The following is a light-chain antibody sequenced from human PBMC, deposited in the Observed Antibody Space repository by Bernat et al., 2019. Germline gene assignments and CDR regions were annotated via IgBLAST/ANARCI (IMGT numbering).Light chain of an antibody. Sequence: EIVLTQSPGTLSLSPGERATLSCRTSVPISSSYLAWYQLRPGQPPRLLIYATSSRATGVPDRFNGSGSGTDFTLTISRLEPEDFALFHCQQYVGSPYTFGQGTKLEIK. CDR2: ATS. V-gene: IGKV3-20*01. CDR1: VPISSSY. J-gene: IGKJ2*01. CDR3: QQYVGSPYT.